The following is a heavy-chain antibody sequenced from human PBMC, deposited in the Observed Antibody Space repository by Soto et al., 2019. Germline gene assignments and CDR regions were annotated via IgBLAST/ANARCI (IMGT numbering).Heavy chain of an antibody. V-gene: IGHV1-18*01. CDR3: ARASGTGVGTTTY. Sequence: QVHLVQSGPEVKKPGASAKVSCKASGYTFSNYGISWMRQFPGQGLDWMGWISAYNGETKYAQKFQGRETMTTEISTNTVYMELGSLRSDDTAVYYCARASGTGVGTTTYWGQGTLVTVSS. CDR1: GYTFSNYG. CDR2: ISAYNGET. J-gene: IGHJ4*02. D-gene: IGHD1-26*01.